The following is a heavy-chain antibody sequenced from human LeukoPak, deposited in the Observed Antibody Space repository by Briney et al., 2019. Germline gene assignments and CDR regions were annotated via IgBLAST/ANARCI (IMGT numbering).Heavy chain of an antibody. J-gene: IGHJ5*02. CDR1: GFTFSNYD. CDR2: ISDSGGST. CDR3: AKDLSRAVAADWFDP. D-gene: IGHD6-19*01. V-gene: IGHV3-23*01. Sequence: GGSLRLSCAASGFTFSNYDMSWVRQAPGKGLEWVSSISDSGGSTYYADSVKGRFTISRDNSKNTPYLQMTNLRAADTAVYYCAKDLSRAVAADWFDPWDQGSLVTVSS.